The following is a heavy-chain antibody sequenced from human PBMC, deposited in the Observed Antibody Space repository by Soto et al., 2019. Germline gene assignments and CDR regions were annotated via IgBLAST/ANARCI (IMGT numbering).Heavy chain of an antibody. D-gene: IGHD3-22*01. V-gene: IGHV1-69*12. CDR1: GGTFSSYA. Sequence: QVQLVQSGAEVKKPGSSVKVSCKASGGTFSSYAISWVRQAPGQGLEWMGGIIPIFGTADYAQKFQGRATITAXXXPXXGNMELSSLRPEDTAVYYCASHYDSSGYYYRGLDYWGQGTLVTVSS. CDR3: ASHYDSSGYYYRGLDY. CDR2: IIPIFGTA. J-gene: IGHJ4*02.